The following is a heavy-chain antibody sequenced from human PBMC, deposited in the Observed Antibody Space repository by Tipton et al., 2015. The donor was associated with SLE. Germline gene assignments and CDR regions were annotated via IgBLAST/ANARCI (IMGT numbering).Heavy chain of an antibody. CDR2: IYYSGST. CDR1: GGSISSYY. Sequence: TLSLTCTVSGGSISSYYWSWIRQPPGKGLVWIGYIYYSGSTNYNPSLKSRVTISVDTSKNQFSLKLSSVTAADTAVYYCARVTTGLYGMDVWGQGTTVTVSS. CDR3: ARVTTGLYGMDV. D-gene: IGHD4-17*01. V-gene: IGHV4-59*01. J-gene: IGHJ6*02.